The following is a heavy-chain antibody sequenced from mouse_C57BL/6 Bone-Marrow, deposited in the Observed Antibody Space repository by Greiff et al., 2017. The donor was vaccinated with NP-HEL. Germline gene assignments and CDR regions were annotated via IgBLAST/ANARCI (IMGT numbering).Heavy chain of an antibody. CDR1: GYTFTSYW. Sequence: QVQLKQPGAELVKPGASVKMSCKASGYTFTSYWITWVKQRPGQGLEWIGDIYPGSGSTNYDEKFKSKATLTVDTSSSTAYMQLSSLTSEDSAVYYCARHYGSRGYWGQGTTLTVSS. CDR2: IYPGSGST. D-gene: IGHD1-1*01. J-gene: IGHJ2*01. CDR3: ARHYGSRGY. V-gene: IGHV1-55*01.